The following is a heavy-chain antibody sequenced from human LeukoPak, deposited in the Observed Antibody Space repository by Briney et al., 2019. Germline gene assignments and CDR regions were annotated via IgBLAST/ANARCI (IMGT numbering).Heavy chain of an antibody. CDR2: IYSGGRT. CDR1: GFTVSSNY. Sequence: GGSLRLSCAASGFTVSSNYMSWVRQAPGKGLEWVSVIYSGGRTYYADSVKGRFTISRDNSKNTLYLQMNSLRAEDTAVYYCAREIAYCGGDCYSEVHGDFDYWGQGTLVTVSS. D-gene: IGHD2-21*02. J-gene: IGHJ4*02. V-gene: IGHV3-66*01. CDR3: AREIAYCGGDCYSEVHGDFDY.